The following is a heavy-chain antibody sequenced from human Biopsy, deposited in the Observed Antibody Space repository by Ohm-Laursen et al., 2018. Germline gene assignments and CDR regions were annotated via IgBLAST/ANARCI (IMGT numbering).Heavy chain of an antibody. CDR1: GFIFSTYT. Sequence: SLRLSCAASGFIFSTYTMNWVRQAPGEGLEWVSSISSRSSDIYYADSVKGRFTISRDNAKNTPFLQMNSLSTEDTAVYYCVSFGINWGLSYWGQGILVTVAS. CDR3: VSFGINWGLSY. CDR2: ISSRSSDI. V-gene: IGHV3-21*01. D-gene: IGHD7-27*01. J-gene: IGHJ4*02.